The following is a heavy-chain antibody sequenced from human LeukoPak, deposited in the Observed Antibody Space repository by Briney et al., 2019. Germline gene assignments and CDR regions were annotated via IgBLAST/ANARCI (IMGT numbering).Heavy chain of an antibody. Sequence: SETLSLTCTVSGYSISSGYYWGWIRQPPGKGLEWIGSIYHNGSTYYNPSLKSRVTISLDTSKNQFSLKLSPVTAADTAVYYCARDGPFCISATCYSYKDVWGKGTTVTVSS. CDR1: GYSISSGYY. CDR3: ARDGPFCISATCYSYKDV. V-gene: IGHV4-38-2*02. CDR2: IYHNGST. D-gene: IGHD2-2*02. J-gene: IGHJ6*03.